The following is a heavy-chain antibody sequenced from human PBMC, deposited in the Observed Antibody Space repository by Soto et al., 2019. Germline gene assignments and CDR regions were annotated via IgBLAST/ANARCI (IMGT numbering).Heavy chain of an antibody. D-gene: IGHD3-3*01. CDR2: IWYDGGEK. CDR3: ARDPAERPLKYDFWSGTPYYFDL. V-gene: IGHV3-33*01. Sequence: QVQLVESGGGVVQPGTSLRLTCAASGFTFSNYGIHWVRQAPGKAPEWVSVIWYDGGEKYYRDSVKGRFTISRDNSRNAVSLQMSSLTAADTGVYYCARDPAERPLKYDFWSGTPYYFDLWGQGTLVTVS. CDR1: GFTFSNYG. J-gene: IGHJ4*02.